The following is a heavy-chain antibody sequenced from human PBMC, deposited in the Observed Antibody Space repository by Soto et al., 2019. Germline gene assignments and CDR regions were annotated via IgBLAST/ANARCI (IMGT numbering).Heavy chain of an antibody. CDR3: ARLDYGNGAQRTHFDH. J-gene: IGHJ4*02. D-gene: IGHD3-16*01. CDR1: GYTFTAYG. CDR2: ISTYNGNR. Sequence: QVQLVQSGPEVKKPGASVKVSCEASGYTFTAYGISWVRQAPGQGLEWMGLISTYNGNRNYSRRRQGRVTRSTDTSTSTANMELRNLTSDDTAVYYCARLDYGNGAQRTHFDHWGQGTLVTVSS. V-gene: IGHV1-18*04.